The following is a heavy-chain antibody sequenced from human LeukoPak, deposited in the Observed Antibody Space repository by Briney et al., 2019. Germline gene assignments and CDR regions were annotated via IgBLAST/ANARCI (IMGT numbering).Heavy chain of an antibody. V-gene: IGHV3-21*01. Sequence: GGSLRLSCAASGFTFSSYSMNWVRQAPGKGLEWVSSISSSSSYIYYADSVKGRFTISRDNAKNSLYLQMNSLRTEDTAVYYCARLPYACSSGWSWGQGTLVTVSS. J-gene: IGHJ5*02. CDR2: ISSSSSYI. D-gene: IGHD6-19*01. CDR3: ARLPYACSSGWS. CDR1: GFTFSSYS.